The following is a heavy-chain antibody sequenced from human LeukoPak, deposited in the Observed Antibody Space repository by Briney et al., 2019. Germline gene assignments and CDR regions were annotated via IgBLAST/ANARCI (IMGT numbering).Heavy chain of an antibody. CDR1: GFTFSSYA. CDR3: ARGPTISETGYFDF. CDR2: INHRGDT. Sequence: GSLRLSCAASGFTFSSYAMIWVRQSPGKGLEWIAEINHRGDTNYNPSVKSRVTISVDTSKNQFSLKVRSLTAADTAVYYCARGPTISETGYFDFWGQGTLVTVSS. D-gene: IGHD1-1*01. J-gene: IGHJ4*02. V-gene: IGHV4-34*01.